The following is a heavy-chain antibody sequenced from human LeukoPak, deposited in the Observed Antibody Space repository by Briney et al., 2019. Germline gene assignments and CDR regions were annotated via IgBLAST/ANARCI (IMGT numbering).Heavy chain of an antibody. CDR2: ISGSGGST. CDR3: ATDSTSRPEDY. Sequence: GGSLRLSCAASGFAFSSYAMSWVRQSPGKGLEWVSGISGSGGSTYYADSVKGRFTISRDNSKNTLYLQMNSLRAEDTAVYYCATDSTSRPEDYWGQGTRVTVSS. D-gene: IGHD1-1*01. CDR1: GFAFSSYA. J-gene: IGHJ4*02. V-gene: IGHV3-23*01.